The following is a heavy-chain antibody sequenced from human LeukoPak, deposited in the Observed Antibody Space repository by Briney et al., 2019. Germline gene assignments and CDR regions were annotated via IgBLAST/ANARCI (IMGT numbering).Heavy chain of an antibody. D-gene: IGHD3-16*01. J-gene: IGHJ4*02. CDR3: ARGGRGVWGSLDY. V-gene: IGHV3-23*01. CDR2: ISGSGGST. CDR1: GFTFSSYG. Sequence: PGGSLRLSCAASGFTFSSYGMSWVRQAPGKGLEWVSAISGSGGSTYYADSVKGRFTISRDNSKNTLYLQMNSLRAEDTAVYYCARGGRGVWGSLDYWGQGTLVTVSS.